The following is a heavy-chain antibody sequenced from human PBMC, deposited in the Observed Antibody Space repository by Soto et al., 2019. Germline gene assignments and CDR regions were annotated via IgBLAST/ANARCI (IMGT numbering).Heavy chain of an antibody. CDR2: INHSGST. D-gene: IGHD2-2*01. Sequence: PSETLSLTCTVSGASISGYYWSWIRQPPGKGLEWIGEINHSGSTNYNPSLKSRVTISVDTSKNQFSLKLSSVTAADTAVYYCARGPKQDIVVVPAASGDDYWGQGTLVTVSS. J-gene: IGHJ4*02. CDR3: ARGPKQDIVVVPAASGDDY. V-gene: IGHV4-34*01. CDR1: GASISGYY.